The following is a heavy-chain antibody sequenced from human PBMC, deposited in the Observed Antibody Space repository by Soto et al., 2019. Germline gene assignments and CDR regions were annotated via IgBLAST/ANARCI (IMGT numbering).Heavy chain of an antibody. CDR2: ISSTSTYI. D-gene: IGHD5-12*01. V-gene: IGHV3-21*04. CDR3: AKDPLYSGYDFDY. CDR1: GFSFDSST. Sequence: PGGSLRLSCAASGFSFDSSTMNWVRQSPGKGLEWVSSISSTSTYIHYADSVKGRFTISRDNGKNSLYLQMNSLRAEDTAGYYCAKDPLYSGYDFDYWGQGTLVTVSS. J-gene: IGHJ4*02.